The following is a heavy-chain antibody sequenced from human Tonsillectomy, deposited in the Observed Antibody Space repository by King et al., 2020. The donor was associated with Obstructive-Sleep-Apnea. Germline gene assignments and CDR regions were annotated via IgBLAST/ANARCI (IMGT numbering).Heavy chain of an antibody. CDR1: GFTFSSYS. CDR3: ATSHHPLGSGSYVR. J-gene: IGHJ4*02. CDR2: ISSSSSTI. V-gene: IGHV3-48*04. Sequence: VQLVESGGGLVQPGGSLRLSCAASGFTFSSYSMNWVRQAPGKGLEWVSYISSSSSTIYYADSVKGRFTISRDNAKNSLYLQMNSLRAEDTAVYYCATSHHPLGSGSYVRWGQGTLVTVSS. D-gene: IGHD1-26*01.